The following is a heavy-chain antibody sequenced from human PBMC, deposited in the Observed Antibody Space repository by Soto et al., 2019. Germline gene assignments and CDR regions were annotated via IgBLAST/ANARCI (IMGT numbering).Heavy chain of an antibody. CDR2: IWHDGSTT. J-gene: IGHJ6*02. Sequence: QEQLVESGGGVVQPGRSLRLSCAASGFSFSSYAMHWVRQAPGKGLEWVALIWHDGSTTSYADSVKGRFTISRDNSKNTHYLQMNNLRAEDTAVYYCARDVETTKANYYYYGMDVWCRGTQVTVSS. V-gene: IGHV3-33*01. D-gene: IGHD5-18*01. CDR1: GFSFSSYA. CDR3: ARDVETTKANYYYYGMDV.